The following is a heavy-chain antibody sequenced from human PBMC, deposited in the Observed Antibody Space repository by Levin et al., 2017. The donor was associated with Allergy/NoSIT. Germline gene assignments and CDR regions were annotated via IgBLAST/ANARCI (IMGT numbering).Heavy chain of an antibody. CDR1: GFTFSSYW. Sequence: GGSLRLSCAASGFTFSSYWMNWVRQAPGKGLKCVANIKHDGSDKNYADSVKGRFTISRDNAKKSVFLQMNSLGVEDTAVYYCARNRGWETIDSWGQGTLVIVSS. CDR3: ARNRGWETIDS. J-gene: IGHJ4*02. V-gene: IGHV3-7*01. D-gene: IGHD1-26*01. CDR2: IKHDGSDK.